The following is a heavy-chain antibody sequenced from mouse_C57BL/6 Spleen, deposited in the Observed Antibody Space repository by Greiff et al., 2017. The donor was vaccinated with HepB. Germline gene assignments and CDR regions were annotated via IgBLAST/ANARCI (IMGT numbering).Heavy chain of an antibody. J-gene: IGHJ3*01. CDR2: INPKNGGT. Sequence: EVQLQQSGPELVKPGASVKISCKASGYTFTDYYMNWVKQSHGKSLEWIGDINPKNGGTSYNQKFKGKATLTVDKSTSTAYMELRSLTSEESAVYYCARTGYYSNYGGFAYGGQGTLGTVSA. CDR3: ARTGYYSNYGGFAY. D-gene: IGHD2-5*01. CDR1: GYTFTDYY. V-gene: IGHV1-26*01.